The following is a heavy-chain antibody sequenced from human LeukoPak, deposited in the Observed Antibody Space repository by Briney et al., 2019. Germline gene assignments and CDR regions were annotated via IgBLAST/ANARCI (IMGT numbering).Heavy chain of an antibody. CDR2: ISAYNGNT. CDR3: ARATYYDISTGYYKENWFDP. V-gene: IGHV1-18*01. D-gene: IGHD3-9*01. CDR1: GGTFSSYA. J-gene: IGHJ5*02. Sequence: ASVKVSCKASGGTFSSYAISWVRQAPGQGLEWMGWISAYNGNTNYAQKLQGRVTMTTDTSTSTAYMELRSLRSDDTAVYYCARATYYDISTGYYKENWFDPWGQGTLVTVSS.